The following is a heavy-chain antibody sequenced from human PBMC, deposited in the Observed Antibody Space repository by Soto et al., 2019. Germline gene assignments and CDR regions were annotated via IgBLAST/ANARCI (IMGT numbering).Heavy chain of an antibody. CDR3: AQVGGLEQWLYRLDH. CDR2: IYWDDAK. Sequence: QITLKESGPSLVKPTQTLTLTCTFSGFSLTTTGVGVVWIRQPPGKALAWLALIYWDDAKHDSPSLRSRLTVTKDTTKNQVVLTLTNVDPADTGTYFCAQVGGLEQWLYRLDHWGQGTLVTVSS. V-gene: IGHV2-5*02. D-gene: IGHD6-19*01. CDR1: GFSLTTTGVG. J-gene: IGHJ4*02.